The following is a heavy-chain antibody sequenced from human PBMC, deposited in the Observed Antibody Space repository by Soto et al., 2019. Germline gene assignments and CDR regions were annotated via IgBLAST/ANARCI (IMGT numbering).Heavy chain of an antibody. V-gene: IGHV1-69*06. J-gene: IGHJ3*02. Sequence: GASVKVSFKASGGTFSSYAISWLRQAPGQGLEWMGGIIPIFGTANYAQKFQGRVTITADKSTSTAYMELSSLRSEDTAVYYCARSRITMVRGVIMTSAFDIWGQGTMVTVSS. CDR3: ARSRITMVRGVIMTSAFDI. CDR1: GGTFSSYA. D-gene: IGHD3-10*01. CDR2: IIPIFGTA.